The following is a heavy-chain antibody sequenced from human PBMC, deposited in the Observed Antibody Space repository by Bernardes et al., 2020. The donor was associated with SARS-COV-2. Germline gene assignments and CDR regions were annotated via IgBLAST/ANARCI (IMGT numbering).Heavy chain of an antibody. CDR1: GFTVSSNY. Sequence: GGSLRLSCAASGFTVSSNYMSWVRQAPGKGLEWLSVIYSGGTTHYADSVKGRFTISRDNSKNTLYLQMNSLRAEDTAVYYCARLRQNNRKEVGGLDYWGQGTLVTVSS. V-gene: IGHV3-66*01. J-gene: IGHJ4*02. CDR2: IYSGGTT. CDR3: ARLRQNNRKEVGGLDY. D-gene: IGHD1-20*01.